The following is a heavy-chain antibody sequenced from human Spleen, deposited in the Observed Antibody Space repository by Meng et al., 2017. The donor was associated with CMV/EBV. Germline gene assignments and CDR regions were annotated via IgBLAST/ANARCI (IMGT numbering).Heavy chain of an antibody. CDR3: ARPFHFDSSGYFVDY. CDR2: IYWNDAK. V-gene: IGHV2-5*01. CDR1: FSLNTPGVG. Sequence: FSLNTPGVGGGWIRQPPGKALEWLAVIYWNDAKLYSPSLKSRLTIRKDTSRNQVVLTMTNMDPVDTATYYCARPFHFDSSGYFVDYWGQGALVTVSS. J-gene: IGHJ4*02. D-gene: IGHD6-25*01.